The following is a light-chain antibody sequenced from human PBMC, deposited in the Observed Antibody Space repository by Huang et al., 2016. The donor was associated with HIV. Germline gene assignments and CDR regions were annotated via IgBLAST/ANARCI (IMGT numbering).Light chain of an antibody. CDR2: GAS. CDR1: QTITTY. Sequence: DIQLTQSPSSLSASVGDRVTITCRASQTITTYLNWYQQKPGKAPHLLIYGASNLQSGVPSRFSGSGSGTDFTLIISGLQPEDFATYYCQQTYTFPAFGRGTEVEIK. V-gene: IGKV1-39*01. CDR3: QQTYTFPA. J-gene: IGKJ1*01.